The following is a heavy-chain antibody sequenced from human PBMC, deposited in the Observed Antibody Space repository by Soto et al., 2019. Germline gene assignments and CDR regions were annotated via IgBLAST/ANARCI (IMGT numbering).Heavy chain of an antibody. CDR2: ITSSSSSI. J-gene: IGHJ6*03. CDR1: GFSFGHYS. Sequence: EVQLVESGGGLVQPGGSLRLSCAASGFSFGHYSMNWVRQAPGKGLEWVSYITSSSSSICYADSVKGRFTSSRDNAKKSLYMQMNSLRAEDTAVYYCARDYYYYYMDVWGKGTTVTVSS. CDR3: ARDYYYYYMDV. V-gene: IGHV3-48*01.